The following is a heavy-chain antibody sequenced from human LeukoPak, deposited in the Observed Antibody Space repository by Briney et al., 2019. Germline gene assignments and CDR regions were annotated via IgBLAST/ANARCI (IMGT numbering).Heavy chain of an antibody. CDR3: ARERIAVADVVAFDI. D-gene: IGHD6-19*01. Sequence: PSETLSLTCAVYGGSFSGYYWSWIRQPPGKGLEWIGEINHSGSTNYNPSLKSRVTISVDTSKNQLSLKLSSVTAADTAVYYCARERIAVADVVAFDIWGKGTMVTVSS. CDR2: INHSGST. J-gene: IGHJ3*02. V-gene: IGHV4-34*01. CDR1: GGSFSGYY.